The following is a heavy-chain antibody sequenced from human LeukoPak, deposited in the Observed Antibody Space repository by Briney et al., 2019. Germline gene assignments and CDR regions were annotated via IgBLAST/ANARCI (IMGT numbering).Heavy chain of an antibody. CDR3: AKVLSSTSRLTPFDF. Sequence: PGGSLRLSCASSGFTFSDFWMSWVRQAPGKGLEWVANIQPHGREKYFVDSVKDRFAISRDNAKNSLCLQMNSLRAEDTAVYYCAKVLSSTSRLTPFDFWGQGTLVTVSS. J-gene: IGHJ4*02. CDR1: GFTFSDFW. CDR2: IQPHGREK. V-gene: IGHV3-7*01. D-gene: IGHD6-13*01.